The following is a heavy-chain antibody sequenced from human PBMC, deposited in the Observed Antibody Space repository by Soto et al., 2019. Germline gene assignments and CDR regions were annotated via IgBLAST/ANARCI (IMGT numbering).Heavy chain of an antibody. CDR2: IKQDGTEK. CDR1: GFTFGSYW. CDR3: ARFATSPFDYWYFDL. Sequence: GGSLRLSCAASGFTFGSYWMSWVRQAPGKGLEWVANIKQDGTEKYYVDSVKGRFTISGDNAKNSLYPQMHSLRAEDTAVYYCARFATSPFDYWYFDLWGRGALVTVSS. J-gene: IGHJ2*01. D-gene: IGHD2-2*01. V-gene: IGHV3-7*03.